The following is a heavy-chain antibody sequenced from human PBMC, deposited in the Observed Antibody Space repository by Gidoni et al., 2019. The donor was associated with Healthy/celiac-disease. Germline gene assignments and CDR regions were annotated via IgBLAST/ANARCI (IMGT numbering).Heavy chain of an antibody. D-gene: IGHD6-13*01. J-gene: IGHJ1*01. V-gene: IGHV3-30*04. CDR3: ARDAARAKWQLGYFQH. CDR2: ISYDGSNK. CDR1: GFPFSRYA. Sequence: QVQLVESGGGVVQPGRSLRLSCAASGFPFSRYAMHWVRQAPGKGLEWVAVISYDGSNKYYADSVKGRFTISRDNSKNTLYLQMNSLRAEDTAVYYCARDAARAKWQLGYFQHWGQGTLVTVSS.